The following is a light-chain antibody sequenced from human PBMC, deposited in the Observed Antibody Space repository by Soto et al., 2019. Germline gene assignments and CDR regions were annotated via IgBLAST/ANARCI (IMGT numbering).Light chain of an antibody. J-gene: IGLJ1*01. V-gene: IGLV1-44*01. CDR3: AAWDDRLDVYV. CDR1: SSNIGSST. Sequence: QSALTQPPSASGTPGQIVAISCSGSSSNIGSSTVTWYQQLPGTAPKLLIYSTSQRSSGVPGRFSGSKSGASASLSISGLQSEDEADYYCAAWDDRLDVYVFGTGTKVTVL. CDR2: STS.